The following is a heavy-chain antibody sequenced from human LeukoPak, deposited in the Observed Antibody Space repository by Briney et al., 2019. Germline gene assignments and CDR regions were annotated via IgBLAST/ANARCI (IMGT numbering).Heavy chain of an antibody. CDR3: AKAKYYYDSSGPDY. Sequence: GGSLRLSCEASGFTFGSHAMYWVRQAPGKGLEWVSAISGSGGSTYYADSVKGRFTISRDNSKNTLYLQMNSLRAEDTAVYYCAKAKYYYDSSGPDYWGQGTLVTVSS. CDR1: GFTFGSHA. V-gene: IGHV3-23*01. J-gene: IGHJ4*02. CDR2: ISGSGGST. D-gene: IGHD3-22*01.